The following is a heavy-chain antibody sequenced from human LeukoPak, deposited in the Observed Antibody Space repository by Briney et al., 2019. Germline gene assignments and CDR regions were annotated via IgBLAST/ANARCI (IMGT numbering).Heavy chain of an antibody. CDR1: GFTFSSYG. CDR2: IKQDGSEK. J-gene: IGHJ4*02. CDR3: ARVHSSGYYYDY. V-gene: IGHV3-7*01. D-gene: IGHD3-22*01. Sequence: GGSLRLSCGASGFTFSSYGMHWVRQAPGKGLEWVANIKQDGSEKYYVDSVKGRFTISRDNAKNSLYLQMNSLRAEDTAVYYCARVHSSGYYYDYWGQGTLVTVSS.